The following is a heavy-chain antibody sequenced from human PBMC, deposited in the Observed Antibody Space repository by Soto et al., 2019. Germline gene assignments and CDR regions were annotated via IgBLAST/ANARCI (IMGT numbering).Heavy chain of an antibody. D-gene: IGHD3-3*01. Sequence: EVQLVQSGTEVKKPGDSLKISCEFPGYTFIRNSIAWVRQMPGRGLEWMGLIHPSDSQAKYRPSFQGQVTISVDRSTNTAYLQWNSLKASDTAMYYCGTDYTFWRAWGQGTLVIVSS. CDR3: GTDYTFWRA. CDR2: IHPSDSQA. CDR1: GYTFIRNS. V-gene: IGHV5-51*01. J-gene: IGHJ5*02.